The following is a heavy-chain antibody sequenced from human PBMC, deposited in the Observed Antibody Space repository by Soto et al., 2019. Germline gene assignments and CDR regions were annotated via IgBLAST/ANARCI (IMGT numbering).Heavy chain of an antibody. J-gene: IGHJ6*02. CDR3: ARVQLTGDWGYYYYAIDV. V-gene: IGHV1-18*04. D-gene: IGHD7-27*01. CDR2: ISPYNGHT. Sequence: RASVKVSCKASGYTFTSYGISWVRQAPGQGLEWMGWISPYNGHTKYAQKLQGRVTLTTDTSTNTTYMELRSLRSNDTAVYFCARVQLTGDWGYYYYAIDVWGQGTTVTVYS. CDR1: GYTFTSYG.